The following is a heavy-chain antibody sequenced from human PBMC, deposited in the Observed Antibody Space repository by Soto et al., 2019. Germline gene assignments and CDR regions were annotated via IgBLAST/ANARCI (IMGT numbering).Heavy chain of an antibody. D-gene: IGHD2-21*02. Sequence: LQQWGAGLLKPSETLSLTCGVYAGSFSGFYWTWIRQPPGQGLEWIGEINHGGSTNQNPSLKSRLPMSVDTSKNQFSRKLSSVTAADTAVYFCARGDTVTGKNVFDLWGQGTMVTVSS. CDR3: ARGDTVTGKNVFDL. V-gene: IGHV4-34*02. J-gene: IGHJ3*01. CDR2: INHGGST. CDR1: AGSFSGFY.